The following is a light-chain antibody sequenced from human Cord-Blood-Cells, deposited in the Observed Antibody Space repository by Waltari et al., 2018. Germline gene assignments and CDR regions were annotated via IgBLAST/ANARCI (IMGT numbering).Light chain of an antibody. V-gene: IGLV2-14*01. Sequence: QSALTQPASVSGSPGQSITISCTGTRSDVGGYNYVPWYQQHPGKAPKLMIYDVSKRPSGVSNRFSGSKSGNTASLTISGLQAEDEADYYCSSYTSSSNVVFGGGTKLTVL. CDR1: RSDVGGYNY. J-gene: IGLJ2*01. CDR2: DVS. CDR3: SSYTSSSNVV.